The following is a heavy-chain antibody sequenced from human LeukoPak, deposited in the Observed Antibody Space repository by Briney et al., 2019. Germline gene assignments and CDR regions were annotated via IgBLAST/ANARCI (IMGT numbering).Heavy chain of an antibody. CDR3: ASSIVYCSSTSCYFN. D-gene: IGHD2-2*01. J-gene: IGHJ4*02. CDR2: INPNSGGT. CDR1: GYTFTGYF. V-gene: IGHV1-2*02. Sequence: GASVTVSFKASGYTFTGYFMHWVRQAPGQGLEWMGWINPNSGGTNYAQKFQGRVTMTRDTSISTAYMELSRLRSDDTAVYYCASSIVYCSSTSCYFNWGQGTLVTVSS.